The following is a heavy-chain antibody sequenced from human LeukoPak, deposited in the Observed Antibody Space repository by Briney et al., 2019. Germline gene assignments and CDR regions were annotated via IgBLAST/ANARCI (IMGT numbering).Heavy chain of an antibody. CDR3: ARRAGAYSHPYDY. CDR1: GFTFTTYW. J-gene: IGHJ4*02. CDR2: IKQDGNEK. V-gene: IGHV3-7*03. Sequence: GGSLRLSCAASGFTFTTYWMGWVRQAPGKGLEWVASIKQDGNEKYYVDSVKGRFTISRDNSKNTLYLQMNSLRAEDTAVYYCARRAGAYSHPYDYWGQGTLVTVSS. D-gene: IGHD4/OR15-4a*01.